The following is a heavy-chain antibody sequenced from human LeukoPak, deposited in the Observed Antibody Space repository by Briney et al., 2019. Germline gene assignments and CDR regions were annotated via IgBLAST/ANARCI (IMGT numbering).Heavy chain of an antibody. CDR1: GGPFSGYF. CDR2: INNSGTT. Sequence: KPSETLSLTCAVSGGPFSGYFWSWIRQSSGKGLEWIGEINNSGTTNYNPSLNRRVTISEDTSKNQFYLNLSSVTAADTAVYYCARRYYYNVGSFPFDFWGQGTLVTVSS. CDR3: ARRYYYNVGSFPFDF. D-gene: IGHD2/OR15-2a*01. V-gene: IGHV4-34*01. J-gene: IGHJ4*02.